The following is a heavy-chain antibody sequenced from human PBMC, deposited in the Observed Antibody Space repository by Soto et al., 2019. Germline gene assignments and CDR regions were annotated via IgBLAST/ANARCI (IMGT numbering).Heavy chain of an antibody. D-gene: IGHD3-22*01. CDR1: GGSISSGGYY. Sequence: PSETMSLTCTVSGGSISSGGYYWSWIRQHPGKGLEWIGYIYYTGSTYYNPSLKSRLNISVDMSKNQISLRLSSVTAADTAVYYCARAVDSNGEYSGLPDCFDFWGQGTLVTVSS. V-gene: IGHV4-31*03. J-gene: IGHJ4*02. CDR2: IYYTGST. CDR3: ARAVDSNGEYSGLPDCFDF.